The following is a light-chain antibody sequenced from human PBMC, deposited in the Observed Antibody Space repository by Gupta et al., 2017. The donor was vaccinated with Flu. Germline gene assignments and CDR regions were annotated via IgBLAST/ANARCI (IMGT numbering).Light chain of an antibody. J-gene: IGLJ3*02. CDR3: GTWDNSLFSRV. CDR2: DDE. CDR1: GSNIGKNL. Sequence: QFVLTQPPSISAAPGQKVITSCSGTGSNIGKNLVSWYQQFPGMAPKLLIYDDEKRPSGISDRFSGSKSDTSATLDITGLQTGDEADYYCGTWDNSLFSRVFGGGTKLTVL. V-gene: IGLV1-51*01.